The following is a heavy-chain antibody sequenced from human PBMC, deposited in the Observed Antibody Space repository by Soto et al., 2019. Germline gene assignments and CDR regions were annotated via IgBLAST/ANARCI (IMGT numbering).Heavy chain of an antibody. Sequence: EVQLLESGGGLVQPGGSLRLSCAASGFTFSTYAMSWVRQAPGKGLEWVSTIDNSGGITYYADSVKGRFTISRDNSKNTLYLQMNSLRAEDTAVYYCAKGGYNYGFLFDCWGQGTLVTFSS. CDR3: AKGGYNYGFLFDC. V-gene: IGHV3-23*05. J-gene: IGHJ4*02. D-gene: IGHD5-18*01. CDR2: IDNSGGIT. CDR1: GFTFSTYA.